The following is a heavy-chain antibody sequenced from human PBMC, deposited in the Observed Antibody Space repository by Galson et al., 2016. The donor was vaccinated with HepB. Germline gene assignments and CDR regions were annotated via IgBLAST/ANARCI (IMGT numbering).Heavy chain of an antibody. Sequence: SVKVSCKASGGTFKNYAINWVRQAPGQGLEWMGGITPVSGTTNYAQKFKGRVTISADESTSTAYMELSGLRSEDTAVYYCPGGWIVGSTTGLFDYWGQGTLVTVAS. CDR1: GGTFKNYA. D-gene: IGHD1-26*01. CDR2: ITPVSGTT. CDR3: PGGWIVGSTTGLFDY. V-gene: IGHV1-69*13. J-gene: IGHJ4*02.